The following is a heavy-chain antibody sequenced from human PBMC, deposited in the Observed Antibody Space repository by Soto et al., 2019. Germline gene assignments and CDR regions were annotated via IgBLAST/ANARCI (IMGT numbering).Heavy chain of an antibody. V-gene: IGHV3-30*03. J-gene: IGHJ4*02. CDR2: ISYDGSNK. Sequence: GGSLRLSCAASGFTFSSYGMHWVRQAPGKGLEWVAVISYDGSNKYYADSVKGRFTISRDNSKNTLYLQMNSLRAEDTAVYYCASPSHRYDSSGYFPYYFDYWGQGTLVTVSS. D-gene: IGHD3-22*01. CDR3: ASPSHRYDSSGYFPYYFDY. CDR1: GFTFSSYG.